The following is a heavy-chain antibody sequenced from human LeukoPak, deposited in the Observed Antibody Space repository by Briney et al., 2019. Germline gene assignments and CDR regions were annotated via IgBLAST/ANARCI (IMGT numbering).Heavy chain of an antibody. CDR2: IWYDGSNK. V-gene: IGHV3-33*01. D-gene: IGHD3-3*01. CDR3: ARGVPYDSWSGPHYSDY. J-gene: IGHJ4*02. Sequence: GGSLRLSCAASGFTFSSYGMHWVRQAPGKGLEWVAVIWYDGSNKYYADSVKGRFTISRDSAKNSLYLQMNSLRAEDTAVYYCARGVPYDSWSGPHYSDYWGQGTLVTVSS. CDR1: GFTFSSYG.